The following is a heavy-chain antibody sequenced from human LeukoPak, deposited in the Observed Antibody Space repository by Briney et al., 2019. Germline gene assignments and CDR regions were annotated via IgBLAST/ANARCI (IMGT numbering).Heavy chain of an antibody. CDR2: INPNSGGT. J-gene: IGHJ4*02. CDR1: GYTFTGYY. D-gene: IGHD3-10*01. CDR3: ARGPLLWLGELLSMSDFDY. V-gene: IGHV1-2*02. Sequence: ASVNVSCKASGYTFTGYYMNWVRQAPGQGLEWIGWINPNSGGTNYAQKLQGRVTKNRDTSISTAYMELSRLRSDDTAVYYCARGPLLWLGELLSMSDFDYWGQGTLVTVSS.